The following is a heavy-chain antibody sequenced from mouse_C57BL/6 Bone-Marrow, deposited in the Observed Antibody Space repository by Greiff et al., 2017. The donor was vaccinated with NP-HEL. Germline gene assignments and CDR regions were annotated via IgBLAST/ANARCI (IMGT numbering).Heavy chain of an antibody. V-gene: IGHV5-12*01. D-gene: IGHD2-12*01. CDR2: ISNGGGST. CDR3: ARHNYRGYYYAMDY. J-gene: IGHJ4*01. Sequence: EVQLVESGGGLVQPGGSLKLSCAASGFTFSDYYMYWVRQTPEKRLEWVAYISNGGGSTYYPDTVKGRFTISRDNAKNTLYLQMSRLKSEDTAMYYCARHNYRGYYYAMDYWGQGTSVTVSS. CDR1: GFTFSDYY.